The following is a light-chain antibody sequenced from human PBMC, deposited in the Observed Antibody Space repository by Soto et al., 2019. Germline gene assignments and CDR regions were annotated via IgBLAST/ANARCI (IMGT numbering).Light chain of an antibody. CDR2: DAS. CDR3: QQRSNWPPKYT. V-gene: IGKV3-11*01. CDR1: QSFSSY. Sequence: EIVLTQSTATLSLSPGERATLSCRASQSFSSYLAWYQQKPGQAPRLLIYDASNRATAIPARFSGSGSGTDFTLTLSSRQPEDFAVYYCQQRSNWPPKYTFGQGTKLEIK. J-gene: IGKJ2*01.